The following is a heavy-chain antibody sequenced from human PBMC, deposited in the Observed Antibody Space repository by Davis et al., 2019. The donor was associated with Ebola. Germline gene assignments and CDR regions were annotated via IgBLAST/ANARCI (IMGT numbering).Heavy chain of an antibody. V-gene: IGHV4-59*08. Sequence: PSETLSLTCAVYGGSFSGYYWSWIRQPPGKGLEWIGYIYYSGSTNYNPSLKSRVTISVDTSKNQFSLKLSSVTAADTAVYYCARHSWSQSSFDYWGQGTLVTVSS. CDR2: IYYSGST. CDR3: ARHSWSQSSFDY. J-gene: IGHJ4*02. CDR1: GGSFSGYY.